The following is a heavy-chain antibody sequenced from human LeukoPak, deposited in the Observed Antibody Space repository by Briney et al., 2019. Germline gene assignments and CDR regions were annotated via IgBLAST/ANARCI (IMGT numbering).Heavy chain of an antibody. CDR2: INHSGST. D-gene: IGHD3-22*01. V-gene: IGHV4-34*01. J-gene: IGHJ5*02. CDR3: ARGSKYYYDSSGFPNWFDP. Sequence: ASETLSLTCAVYGGSFSDYYWSWIRQPPGKGLEWIGEINHSGSTGYNPSLKSRVTISVDTSKNQFSLNLSSVTAADTAVYYCARGSKYYYDSSGFPNWFDPWGQGTLVTVSS. CDR1: GGSFSDYY.